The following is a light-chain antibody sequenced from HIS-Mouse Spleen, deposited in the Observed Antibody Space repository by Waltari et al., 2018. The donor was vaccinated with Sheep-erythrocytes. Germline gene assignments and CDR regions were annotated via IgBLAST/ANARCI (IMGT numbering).Light chain of an antibody. CDR3: LQDYNYXYT. Sequence: AIQMTQSPSSLSASVGDRVTITCRASQGIRNDLGWYQQKPGKAPKLLVYAASSLQSGVPSRFSGSGSGTDFTLTISSLQPEDFATYYCLQDYNYXYTFGQGTKLEI. CDR2: AAS. J-gene: IGKJ2*01. CDR1: QGIRND. V-gene: IGKV1-6*01.